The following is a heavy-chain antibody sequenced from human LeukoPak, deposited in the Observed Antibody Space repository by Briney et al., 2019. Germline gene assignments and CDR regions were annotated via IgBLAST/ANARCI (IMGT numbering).Heavy chain of an antibody. V-gene: IGHV6-1*01. CDR2: TYYRSRWLN. Sequence: SQTLSLTCAISGDSVSSHDAAWNWIRQSPSRGLEWLGRTYYRSRWLNDYAVSVKSRIIINPDTSKNQFSLKLSSVTAADTAVYYCARARITGTTYDYWGQGTLVTVSS. CDR3: ARARITGTTYDY. J-gene: IGHJ4*02. CDR1: GDSVSSHDAA. D-gene: IGHD1-20*01.